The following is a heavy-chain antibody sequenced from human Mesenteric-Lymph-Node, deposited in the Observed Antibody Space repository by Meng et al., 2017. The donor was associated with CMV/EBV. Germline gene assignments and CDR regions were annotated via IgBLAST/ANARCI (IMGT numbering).Heavy chain of an antibody. Sequence: GESLKISCAASGFTFSDYYMSWIRQAPGKGLEWVSYISSSGSTIYYADSVKGRFTTSRDNAKNSLYLQMNSLRAEDTAVYYCASSSSYCSSTSCYDYWGQGTLVTVSS. CDR2: ISSSGSTI. D-gene: IGHD2-2*01. CDR3: ASSSSYCSSTSCYDY. CDR1: GFTFSDYY. J-gene: IGHJ4*02. V-gene: IGHV3-11*04.